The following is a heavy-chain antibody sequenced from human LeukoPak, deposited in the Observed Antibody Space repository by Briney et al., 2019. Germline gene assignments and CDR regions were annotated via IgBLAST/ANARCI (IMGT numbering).Heavy chain of an antibody. J-gene: IGHJ4*02. CDR3: ARGQQLVPWGVDY. CDR1: GYTFTGYY. CDR2: INPNSGGT. D-gene: IGHD6-13*01. Sequence: ASVKVSCKASGYTFTGYYMHWVRQAPGQGLERMGWINPNSGGTNYAQKFQGRVTMTRDTSISTAYMELSRLRSDETAVYYCARGQQLVPWGVDYWGQGTLVTVSS. V-gene: IGHV1-2*02.